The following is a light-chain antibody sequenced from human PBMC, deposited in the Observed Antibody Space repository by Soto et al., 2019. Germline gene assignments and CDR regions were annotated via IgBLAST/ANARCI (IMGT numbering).Light chain of an antibody. CDR2: GAS. J-gene: IGKJ1*01. CDR3: QQYVTSPWA. CDR1: QSVSSSF. Sequence: EIVLTQSPGTLSLSPGERATLSCRASQSVSSSFLAWYQQKPGQAPRLIIYGASNRATGIPDRFSGSGSGTDFTLTISRLEPEDFAVYYCQQYVTSPWAFGQGTKVAIE. V-gene: IGKV3-20*01.